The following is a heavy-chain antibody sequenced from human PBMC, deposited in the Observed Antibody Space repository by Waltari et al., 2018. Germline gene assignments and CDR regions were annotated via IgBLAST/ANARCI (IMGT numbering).Heavy chain of an antibody. D-gene: IGHD3-22*01. Sequence: QVQLQQWGAGLLTPSATLSLTCAVYGGSFSGYYWSWIRQPQGQGLEWIGEINHSGSTNYNPSLKSRVTISVDTSKNQFSLKLSSVTAADTAVYYCARGGSRRTYYYDSSGYSSFDYWGQGTLVTVSS. V-gene: IGHV4-34*01. CDR2: INHSGST. CDR1: GGSFSGYY. J-gene: IGHJ4*02. CDR3: ARGGSRRTYYYDSSGYSSFDY.